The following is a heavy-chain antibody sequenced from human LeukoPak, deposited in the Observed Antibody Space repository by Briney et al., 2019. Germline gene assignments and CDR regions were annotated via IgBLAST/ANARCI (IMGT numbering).Heavy chain of an antibody. Sequence: ASVKVSCKASGYTFTSYGISWVRQAPGHGLEWMGWISAYNGNTNYAQKLQGRVTMTTDTSTSTAYMELRSLRSDDTAVYYCARVPDPSHDYYMDVWGKGTTVTVSS. J-gene: IGHJ6*03. CDR3: ARVPDPSHDYYMDV. CDR1: GYTFTSYG. CDR2: ISAYNGNT. V-gene: IGHV1-18*01.